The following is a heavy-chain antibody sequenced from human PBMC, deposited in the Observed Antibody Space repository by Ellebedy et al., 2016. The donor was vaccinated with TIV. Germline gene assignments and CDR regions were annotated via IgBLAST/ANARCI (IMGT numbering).Heavy chain of an antibody. J-gene: IGHJ3*02. CDR3: ATDGSYGDYLSPAHASVM. V-gene: IGHV3-7*01. CDR2: INQDATKT. Sequence: GGSLRLSCVASGFSFSSYWMTWVRQAPGKGLEWVANINQDATKTFYVDSVEGRFTISRDNAKNSLFLQMNSLGVEDTAVYYCATDGSYGDYLSPAHASVMWGQGTLVSVSS. CDR1: GFSFSSYW. D-gene: IGHD4-17*01.